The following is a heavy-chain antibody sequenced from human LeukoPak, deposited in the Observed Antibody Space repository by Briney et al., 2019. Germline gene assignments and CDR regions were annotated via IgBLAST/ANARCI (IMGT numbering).Heavy chain of an antibody. V-gene: IGHV4-34*12. CDR2: IVHTGSA. D-gene: IGHD6-19*01. CDR3: ARGTDGLKSASYGL. J-gene: IGHJ4*02. CDR1: GGSFSYYH. Sequence: KPSETLSPTCGVFGGSFSYYHWTWIRQPPGKALEWIGEIVHTGSATYNPSLTRRVTISADTSKQQFSLKMTSVTAADTAFYYCARGTDGLKSASYGLGGQGTLVTVS.